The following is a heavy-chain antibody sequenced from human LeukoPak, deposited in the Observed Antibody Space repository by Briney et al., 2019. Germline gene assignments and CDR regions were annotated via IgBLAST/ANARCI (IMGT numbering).Heavy chain of an antibody. Sequence: GGSLRLSCAASGFTFSSYTMSWVRQAPGKGLEWVSTITTSDGNTYYADSVKGRFTISRDNSKNTLYLQMNSLRAEDTAVYYCAKIAVAGKTNWFDPWGQGTLVTVSS. CDR1: GFTFSSYT. J-gene: IGHJ5*02. D-gene: IGHD6-19*01. CDR3: AKIAVAGKTNWFDP. CDR2: ITTSDGNT. V-gene: IGHV3-23*01.